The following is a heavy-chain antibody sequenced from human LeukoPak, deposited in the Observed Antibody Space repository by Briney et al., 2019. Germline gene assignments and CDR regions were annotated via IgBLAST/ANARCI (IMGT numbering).Heavy chain of an antibody. Sequence: SETLSHTCAVYGGSFSGYYWSWIRQPPGKGLEWIGEINHSGSTNYNPSLKSRVTISVDTSKDQFSLKLSSVTAADTAVYYCARRTVTQQFDYWGQGTLVTVSS. CDR2: INHSGST. CDR3: ARRTVTQQFDY. J-gene: IGHJ4*02. V-gene: IGHV4-34*01. CDR1: GGSFSGYY. D-gene: IGHD4-17*01.